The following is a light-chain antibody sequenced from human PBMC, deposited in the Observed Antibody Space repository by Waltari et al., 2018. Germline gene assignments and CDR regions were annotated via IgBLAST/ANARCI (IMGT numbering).Light chain of an antibody. V-gene: IGLV3-19*01. CDR2: GKD. CDR1: SLRTYY. CDR3: SSRNGRADQVV. J-gene: IGLJ3*02. Sequence: SSELTQDPGVSVALGQTFTITCQGDSLRTYYAPWYQLKPGQAPVLVIYGKDKRPSGIPDRFSGYSSGTTSSLTITGAQAEDEADYYCSSRNGRADQVVFAGGTKVTVL.